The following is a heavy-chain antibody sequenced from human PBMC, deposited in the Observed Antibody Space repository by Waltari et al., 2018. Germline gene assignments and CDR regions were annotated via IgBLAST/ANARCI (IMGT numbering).Heavy chain of an antibody. J-gene: IGHJ3*01. V-gene: IGHV4-39*01. D-gene: IGHD5-12*01. CDR1: GGSITTNRHY. CDR2: ISYNGAT. CDR3: ATYIGASVGTAAFDV. Sequence: QLQLQESGPGLLKPSETLALTCSVSGGSITTNRHYWGWIRQPPGQGLEWIGTISYNGATYSSPSLRGRLTLSRDTTMNQLSLKLGSVTAADTAVYYCATYIGASVGTAAFDVWGQGTMVTVSS.